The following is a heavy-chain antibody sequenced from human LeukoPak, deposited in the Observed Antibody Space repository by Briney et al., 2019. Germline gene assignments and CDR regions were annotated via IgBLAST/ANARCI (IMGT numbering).Heavy chain of an antibody. CDR3: ARGGVYCSGGGCLASPFDP. J-gene: IGHJ5*02. D-gene: IGHD2-15*01. Sequence: SETLSLTCTVSGGSISSGSYYWSWVRQPAGKRLEWIGRIYTSGSTNYNPSLKSRVTMSVDTSKNQFSLKLSSVTAADTAVYYCARGGVYCSGGGCLASPFDPWGQGTLVTVSS. V-gene: IGHV4-61*02. CDR1: GGSISSGSYY. CDR2: IYTSGST.